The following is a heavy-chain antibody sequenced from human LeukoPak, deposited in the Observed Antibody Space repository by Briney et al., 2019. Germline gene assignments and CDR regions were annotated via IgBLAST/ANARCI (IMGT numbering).Heavy chain of an antibody. Sequence: PGGSLRLSCAASGFTFSSYEMSWVRQAPGKGLEWVSHISSSGVGRYYADSVKGRFTISRDNAKNSLYLQMNSLRADDTGIYYCARGAVAGLYCFDYWGQGTLVTVSS. J-gene: IGHJ4*02. CDR2: ISSSGVGR. D-gene: IGHD6-19*01. CDR3: ARGAVAGLYCFDY. CDR1: GFTFSSYE. V-gene: IGHV3-48*03.